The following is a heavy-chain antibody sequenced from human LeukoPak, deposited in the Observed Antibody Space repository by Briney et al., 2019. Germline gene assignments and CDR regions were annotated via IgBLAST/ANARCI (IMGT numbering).Heavy chain of an antibody. CDR2: IIPIFGTA. D-gene: IGHD4-23*01. CDR3: ARGWLAETTVVTPYNY. J-gene: IGHJ4*02. V-gene: IGHV1-69*13. Sequence: SVKVSFKASGGTFSSYAISWVRQAPGQGLEWMGGIIPIFGTANYAQKFQGRVTITAVESLSTVYMEVSSLRSEDTAVYYCARGWLAETTVVTPYNYWGQGTLVTVSS. CDR1: GGTFSSYA.